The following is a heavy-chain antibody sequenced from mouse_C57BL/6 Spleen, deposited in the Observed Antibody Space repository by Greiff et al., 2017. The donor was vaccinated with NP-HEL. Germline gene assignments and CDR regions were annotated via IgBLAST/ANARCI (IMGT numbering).Heavy chain of an antibody. CDR2: INPYNGGP. Sequence: EVQLQQSGPVLVKPGASVKMSCKASGYTFTDYYMNWVKQSHGKSLEWIGVINPYNGGPSYNQKFKGKATLTVDKSSSTAYMELNSLTSEDSAVYYCARETASNYFDYWGQGTTLTVSS. J-gene: IGHJ2*01. V-gene: IGHV1-19*01. CDR3: ARETASNYFDY. CDR1: GYTFTDYY. D-gene: IGHD3-2*01.